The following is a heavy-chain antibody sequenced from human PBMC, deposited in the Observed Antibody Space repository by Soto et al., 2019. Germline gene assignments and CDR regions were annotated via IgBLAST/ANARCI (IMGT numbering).Heavy chain of an antibody. CDR3: ATGSPHDFWSGYYMADYYGMDV. D-gene: IGHD3-3*01. CDR2: FDPEDGET. J-gene: IGHJ6*02. V-gene: IGHV1-24*01. Sequence: ASVKVSCKVSGYNLTELSMHWVRQAPGKGLEWMGGFDPEDGETIYAQKFQGRVTMTEDTSTDTAYMELSSLRSEDTAVYYCATGSPHDFWSGYYMADYYGMDVWGQGTTVTVSS. CDR1: GYNLTELS.